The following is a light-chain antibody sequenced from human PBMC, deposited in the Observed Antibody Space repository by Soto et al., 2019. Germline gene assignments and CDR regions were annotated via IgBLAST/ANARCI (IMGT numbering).Light chain of an antibody. CDR1: QSVSSSY. Sequence: EIVLTQSPGTLSLSPGERATLSCRASQSVSSSYLAWYQQKPGQAPRLLTYGASSRVTGIPDRFSGSGSGTDFTLTISRLEPEDFAVYYCQQYGRSLIFTFGPGIKVDI. CDR2: GAS. J-gene: IGKJ3*01. CDR3: QQYGRSLIFT. V-gene: IGKV3-20*01.